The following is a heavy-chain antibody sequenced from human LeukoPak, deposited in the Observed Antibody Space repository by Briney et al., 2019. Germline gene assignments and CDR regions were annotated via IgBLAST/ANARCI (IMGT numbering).Heavy chain of an antibody. CDR3: ATNYGDRHSGAFDI. CDR2: IYSGGST. J-gene: IGHJ3*02. V-gene: IGHV3-53*01. Sequence: GGSLRLSCAASGFTVSSNYMSWVRQAPGKGLEWVSVIYSGGSTYYADSVKGRFTISRDNSKNTLYLQMNSLRAEDTAVYYCATNYGDRHSGAFDIWGQGTMVTVSS. D-gene: IGHD4-17*01. CDR1: GFTVSSNY.